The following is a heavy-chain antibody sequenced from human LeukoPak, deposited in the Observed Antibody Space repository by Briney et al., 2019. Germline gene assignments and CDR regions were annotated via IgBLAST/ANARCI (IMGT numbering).Heavy chain of an antibody. CDR3: ARLEGYYSYYFDY. D-gene: IGHD3-22*01. CDR1: GDSISSSY. V-gene: IGHV4-4*09. Sequence: SETLSLTCTVSGDSISSSYWSWIRQPPGTGLEWIAYIYNDGSSKYNPSLKSRVTISVDTSKNQFPLKLSSVTAADTAVYYCARLEGYYSYYFDYWGQGALVTVSS. J-gene: IGHJ4*02. CDR2: IYNDGSS.